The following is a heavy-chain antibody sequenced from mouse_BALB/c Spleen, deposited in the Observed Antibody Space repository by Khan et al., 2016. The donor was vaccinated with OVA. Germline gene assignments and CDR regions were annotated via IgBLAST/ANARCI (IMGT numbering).Heavy chain of an antibody. Sequence: QVQLQLSGPDLVKPGASVKMSCKASGYTFTDFLICWVKQRLGQGLEWSGEIYPGSGYTYYNEKLSGKAILTSDKSSNTAYMQLTSLTSADSAVYFCASAGYGGFAYWGQGALVTVSA. D-gene: IGHD3-2*02. CDR1: GYTFTDFL. CDR3: ASAGYGGFAY. V-gene: IGHV1-77*01. J-gene: IGHJ3*01. CDR2: IYPGSGYT.